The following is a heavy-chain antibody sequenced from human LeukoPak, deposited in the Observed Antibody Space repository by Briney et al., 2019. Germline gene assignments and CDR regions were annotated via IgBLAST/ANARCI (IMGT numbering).Heavy chain of an antibody. Sequence: GGSLRLSCAVSGITLSNYGMSWVRQAPGKGLEWVAGISDRGGSTNYADSVKGRFTISRDNPKNTLYLQMNSLRAEDTAVYFCARRGVVIRVILVGFHKEAFYFDSWGQGALVTVSS. D-gene: IGHD3-22*01. CDR1: GITLSNYG. CDR2: ISDRGGST. CDR3: ARRGVVIRVILVGFHKEAFYFDS. V-gene: IGHV3-23*01. J-gene: IGHJ4*02.